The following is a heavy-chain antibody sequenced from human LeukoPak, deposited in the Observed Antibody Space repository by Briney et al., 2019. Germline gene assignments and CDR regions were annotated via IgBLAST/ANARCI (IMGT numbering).Heavy chain of an antibody. CDR1: GGSFSGYY. J-gene: IGHJ4*02. CDR2: INHSGST. V-gene: IGHV4-34*01. D-gene: IGHD3-16*02. CDR3: ARSYDYVWGSYRYTANTQTYYFDY. Sequence: PSETLSLTCAVDGGSFSGYYWSWIRKPPGKGLEWIGEINHSGSTNYNPSLKSRVTISVDTSKNQFSLKLSSVTAADTAVYYCARSYDYVWGSYRYTANTQTYYFDYWGQGTLVTVSS.